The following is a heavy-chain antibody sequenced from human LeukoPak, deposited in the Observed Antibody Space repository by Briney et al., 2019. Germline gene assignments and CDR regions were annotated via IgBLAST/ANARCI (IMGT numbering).Heavy chain of an antibody. CDR3: ARDPTYCSSTSCSSDAFDI. D-gene: IGHD2-2*01. CDR2: ISSSSSYI. Sequence: PGGSLRLSCAASGFTFSSYSMNWVRQAPGKGLEWVSSISSSSSYIYYADSVKGRFTISRDNAKNSLYLQMNSLRAEDTAVYYCARDPTYCSSTSCSSDAFDIWGQGTMVTVSS. CDR1: GFTFSSYS. J-gene: IGHJ3*02. V-gene: IGHV3-21*01.